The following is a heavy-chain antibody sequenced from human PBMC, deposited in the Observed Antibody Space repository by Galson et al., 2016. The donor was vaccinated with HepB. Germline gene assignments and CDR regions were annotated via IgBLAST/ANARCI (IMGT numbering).Heavy chain of an antibody. Sequence: TLSLTCSVSGGSVSSGSNYWNWIRQTAGKGLEWIGRIYSSGSSDYNPSRKSRVTISIDTSENQFPLKLTSLAAADTAVYHCSRAPLTVTGHWYLDLWGRGTLVAVSS. CDR1: GGSVSSGSNY. CDR3: SRAPLTVTGHWYLDL. J-gene: IGHJ2*01. D-gene: IGHD6-19*01. CDR2: IYSSGSS. V-gene: IGHV4-61*02.